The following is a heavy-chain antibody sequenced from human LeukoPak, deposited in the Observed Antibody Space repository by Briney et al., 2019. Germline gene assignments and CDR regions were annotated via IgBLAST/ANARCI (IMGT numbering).Heavy chain of an antibody. CDR1: GGSLSSGGYY. Sequence: SQTLSLTCTVSGGSLSSGGYYWSWIRQHPGKGLEWIGYIYYSGSTYYNPSLKSRATISVDTSKNQFSLKLSSVTAADTAVYYCARYYYDSSGYPFDYWGQGTLVTVSS. CDR3: ARYYYDSSGYPFDY. J-gene: IGHJ4*02. D-gene: IGHD3-22*01. CDR2: IYYSGST. V-gene: IGHV4-31*03.